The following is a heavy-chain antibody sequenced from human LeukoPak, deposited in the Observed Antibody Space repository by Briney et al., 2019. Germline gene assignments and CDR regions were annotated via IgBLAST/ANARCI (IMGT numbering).Heavy chain of an antibody. D-gene: IGHD6-13*01. CDR1: GFTFRNYG. Sequence: GGSLRLSCVASGFTFRNYGMPWVRQAPGKGLDWVAVIWYDGSYKYYADSVKGRFTISRENPKNTLYLQMNSLRAEDTGIYYCAKVVQYTASTGTGLDYWGQGTLVTVSS. J-gene: IGHJ4*02. CDR2: IWYDGSYK. V-gene: IGHV3-33*06. CDR3: AKVVQYTASTGTGLDY.